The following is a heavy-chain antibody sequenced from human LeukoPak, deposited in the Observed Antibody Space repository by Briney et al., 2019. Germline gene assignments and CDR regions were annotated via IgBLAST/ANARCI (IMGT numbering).Heavy chain of an antibody. Sequence: SVKLSCTASGGTFSSYAISWVRQAPGQGLEWMGGIIPIFGTANYAQKFQGRVTITADESTSTAYMELSSLRSEDTAVYYCARYVVVGGPYYYYGMDVWGKGTTVTVSS. D-gene: IGHD2-2*01. CDR2: IIPIFGTA. V-gene: IGHV1-69*01. CDR3: ARYVVVGGPYYYYGMDV. CDR1: GGTFSSYA. J-gene: IGHJ6*04.